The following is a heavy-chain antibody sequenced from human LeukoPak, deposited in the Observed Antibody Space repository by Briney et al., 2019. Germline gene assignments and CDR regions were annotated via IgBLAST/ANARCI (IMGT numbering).Heavy chain of an antibody. D-gene: IGHD5-12*01. V-gene: IGHV4-34*01. CDR2: INHNGGT. Sequence: SETLSLTCSFYDASFSGYFWTWIRQAPGKGLERIGGINHNGGTKDNPSLKSRVTISVDTSKNQFSLKLSSVTAADTAVYYCARDGVATAPVDYWGQGTLVTVSS. J-gene: IGHJ4*02. CDR3: ARDGVATAPVDY. CDR1: DASFSGYF.